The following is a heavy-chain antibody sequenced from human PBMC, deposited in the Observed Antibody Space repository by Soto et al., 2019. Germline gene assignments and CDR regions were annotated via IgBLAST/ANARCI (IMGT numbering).Heavy chain of an antibody. CDR1: GGSISSGDYY. Sequence: QVQLQESGPGLVKPSQTLSLTCTVSGGSISSGDYYWSWIRQPPGKGLEWIGYIYYSGSTYYNPSLKSRVTISVDTSKNQFSLKLSSVTAADTAVYYCARDGVRYQLEYYYGMDVWGQGTTVTVSS. J-gene: IGHJ6*02. CDR2: IYYSGST. CDR3: ARDGVRYQLEYYYGMDV. V-gene: IGHV4-30-4*01. D-gene: IGHD2-2*01.